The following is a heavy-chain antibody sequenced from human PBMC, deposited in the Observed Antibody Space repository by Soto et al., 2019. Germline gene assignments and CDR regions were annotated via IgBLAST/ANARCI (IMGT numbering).Heavy chain of an antibody. CDR2: IFYSGST. CDR1: GGAISSGGYY. D-gene: IGHD6-6*01. CDR3: ARGTIAASRLAGYYYYGMDV. V-gene: IGHV4-30-4*01. J-gene: IGHJ6*02. Sequence: SETLSLTCTVSGGAISSGGYYWSWIRQPPGKGPEWIGYIFYSGSTYYNPSLKSRLSISVDTSKKQFSLRLSSVTAADTAVYYCARGTIAASRLAGYYYYGMDVWGLGTTVTVSS.